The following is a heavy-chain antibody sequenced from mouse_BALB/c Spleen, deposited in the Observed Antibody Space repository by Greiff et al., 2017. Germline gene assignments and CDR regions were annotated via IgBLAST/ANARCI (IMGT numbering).Heavy chain of an antibody. CDR1: GYSFTDYI. V-gene: IGHV1-39*01. CDR3: AREDGNYVDYAMDY. J-gene: IGHJ4*01. CDR2: INPYYGST. Sequence: EVKLQQTGPELVKPGASVKISCKASGYSFTDYIMLWVKQSHGKSLEWIGNINPYYGSTSYNLKFKGKATLTVDKSSSTAYMQLNSLTSEDSAVYYCAREDGNYVDYAMDYWGQGTSVTVSS. D-gene: IGHD2-1*01.